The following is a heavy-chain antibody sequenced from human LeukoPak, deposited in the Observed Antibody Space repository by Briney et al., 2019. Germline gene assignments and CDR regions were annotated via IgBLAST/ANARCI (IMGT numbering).Heavy chain of an antibody. CDR3: ASRQGYYDSSGYYYDWYFDL. Sequence: ASVKVSCKASGYTFTGYYMHWVRQAPGQGLEWVGWINPNRGDTNYAQKFQGRVTMTRDTSISTAYMELSRLRSDDTAVYYCASRQGYYDSSGYYYDWYFDLWGRGTLVTVSS. J-gene: IGHJ2*01. V-gene: IGHV1-2*02. CDR2: INPNRGDT. CDR1: GYTFTGYY. D-gene: IGHD3-22*01.